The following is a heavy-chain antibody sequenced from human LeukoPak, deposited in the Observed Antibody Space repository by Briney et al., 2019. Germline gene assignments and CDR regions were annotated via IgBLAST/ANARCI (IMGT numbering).Heavy chain of an antibody. Sequence: GGSLRLSCAASGFTFSSYAMHWVRQAPGKGLEWVAVISNDGSKKYYLDSVKGRFTISRDDSKSTLYLYMNSLRPEDTAVYHCARDVGSTGTMNYWGQGTLVTVSS. D-gene: IGHD1-7*01. V-gene: IGHV3-30-3*01. J-gene: IGHJ4*02. CDR1: GFTFSSYA. CDR2: ISNDGSKK. CDR3: ARDVGSTGTMNY.